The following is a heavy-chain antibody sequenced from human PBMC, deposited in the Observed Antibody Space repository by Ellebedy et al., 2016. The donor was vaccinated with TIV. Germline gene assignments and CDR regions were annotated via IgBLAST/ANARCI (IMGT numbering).Heavy chain of an antibody. CDR1: GGSISSSSNY. Sequence: MPSETLSLTCTVSGGSISSSSNYWGWIRQPPGKGLEWIGSIYYSGSTYYNPSLKSRVTISVDKSKNHFSLKLSSVTAADTAVYFCARRTTMVRGIDYWGQGTLVTVSS. CDR3: ARRTTMVRGIDY. J-gene: IGHJ4*02. V-gene: IGHV4-39*02. D-gene: IGHD3-10*01. CDR2: IYYSGST.